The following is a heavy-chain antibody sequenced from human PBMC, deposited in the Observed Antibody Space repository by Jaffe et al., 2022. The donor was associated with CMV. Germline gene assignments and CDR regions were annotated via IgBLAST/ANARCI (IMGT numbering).Heavy chain of an antibody. Sequence: QVQLVESGGGVVQPGRSLRLSCAASGFTFSSYGMHWVRQAPGKGLEWVAVIWYDGSNKYYADSVKGRFTISRDNSKNTLYLQMNSLRAEDTAVYYCARDFLFYDSSGYYDYWGQGTLVTVSS. D-gene: IGHD3-22*01. V-gene: IGHV3-33*08. J-gene: IGHJ4*02. CDR2: IWYDGSNK. CDR1: GFTFSSYG. CDR3: ARDFLFYDSSGYYDY.